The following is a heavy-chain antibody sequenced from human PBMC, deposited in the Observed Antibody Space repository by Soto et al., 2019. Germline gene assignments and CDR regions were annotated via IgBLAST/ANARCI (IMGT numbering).Heavy chain of an antibody. Sequence: SETLSLTCAVYGGSFSGYYWSWIRQPPGKGLEWIGEINHSGSTNYNPSLKSRVTISVDTSKNQFSLKLSSVTAADTAVYYCASLSPFIVGATFDYWGQGTLVTVSS. CDR1: GGSFSGYY. V-gene: IGHV4-34*01. CDR2: INHSGST. CDR3: ASLSPFIVGATFDY. D-gene: IGHD1-26*01. J-gene: IGHJ4*02.